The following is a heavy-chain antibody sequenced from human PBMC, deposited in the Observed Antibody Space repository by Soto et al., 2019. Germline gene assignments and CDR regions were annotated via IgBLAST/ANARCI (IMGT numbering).Heavy chain of an antibody. Sequence: PGGSLRLSCAASGFTFSSYGMHWVRQAPGKGLEWVAVIWYDGSNKYYADSVKGRFTISRDNSKNTLYLQMNSLRAEDTAVYYCARGWDSSGWYVVGYWGQGTLVTVSS. CDR3: ARGWDSSGWYVVGY. J-gene: IGHJ4*02. CDR1: GFTFSSYG. CDR2: IWYDGSNK. D-gene: IGHD6-19*01. V-gene: IGHV3-33*01.